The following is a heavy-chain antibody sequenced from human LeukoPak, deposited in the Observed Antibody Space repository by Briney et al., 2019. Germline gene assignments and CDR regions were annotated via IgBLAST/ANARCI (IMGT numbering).Heavy chain of an antibody. J-gene: IGHJ4*02. CDR3: ARDQEAFDY. Sequence: GGSLRLSCAASGFTFSSYAMNWVRQAPGKGLEWVSVITAGGSTYYADSVKGRFTLSRDNSKNTLYLQMDSLRAEDTAVYYCARDQEAFDYWGQGTLVTVSS. CDR2: ITAGGST. CDR1: GFTFSSYA. V-gene: IGHV3-23*01.